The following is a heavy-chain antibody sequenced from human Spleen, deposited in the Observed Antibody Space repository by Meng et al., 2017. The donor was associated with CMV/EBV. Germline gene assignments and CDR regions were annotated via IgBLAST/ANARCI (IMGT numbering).Heavy chain of an antibody. D-gene: IGHD2-2*01. CDR1: FTTSW. V-gene: IGHV5-51*01. J-gene: IGHJ5*02. Sequence: FTTSWIGWVRQMPGKGLEWMGIIYPGDSDTRYSPSFQGQVTISADKSISTAFLQWSSLKASDTAIYYCARLRLGYCSSTNCPKSFDPWGQGTLVTVSS. CDR3: ARLRLGYCSSTNCPKSFDP. CDR2: IYPGDSDT.